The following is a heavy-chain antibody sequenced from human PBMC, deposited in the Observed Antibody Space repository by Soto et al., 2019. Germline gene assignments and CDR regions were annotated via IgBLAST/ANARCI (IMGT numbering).Heavy chain of an antibody. V-gene: IGHV3-23*01. D-gene: IGHD3-9*01. CDR1: GFTFSSHA. J-gene: IGHJ3*02. CDR3: ARAYERTGSDAFDI. CDR2: IRATGSST. Sequence: EVQLLESGGALVQPGGSLRLSCAASGFTFSSHAMSWVRQAPGKGLEWVSVIRATGSSTDYADSVKGRFTISRDNSKNTLYLQMNSLRAEDTAVYYCARAYERTGSDAFDIWGQGTMVTVSS.